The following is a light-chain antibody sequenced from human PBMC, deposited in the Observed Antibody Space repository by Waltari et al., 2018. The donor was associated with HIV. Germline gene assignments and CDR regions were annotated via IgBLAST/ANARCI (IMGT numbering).Light chain of an antibody. J-gene: IGKJ4*01. V-gene: IGKV1-12*01. CDR3: QQADSFPHT. CDR2: CAS. CDR1: QSIRSS. Sequence: EIQMAQSPSSVTGSVGDRVTITCRASQSIRSSLAWYQQQPGEAPKLLIFCASRLESGVPPRFVGSGAGTEFALTISSLQTEDSATYYCQQADSFPHTFGGGTRVEV.